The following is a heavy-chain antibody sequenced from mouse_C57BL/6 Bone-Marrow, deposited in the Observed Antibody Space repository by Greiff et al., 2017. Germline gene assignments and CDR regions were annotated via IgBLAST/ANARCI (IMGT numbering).Heavy chain of an antibody. CDR3: ARETTVDLYYFDY. D-gene: IGHD1-1*01. CDR2: ILPGSGST. CDR1: GYTFTGYW. J-gene: IGHJ2*01. Sequence: VQLQQSGAELMKPGASVKLSCKATGYTFTGYWIEWVKQRPGHGLEWIGEILPGSGSTNNNEKFKGKATFTADTSSNTAYMQLSSLTTEDSAIYYCARETTVDLYYFDYWGQGTTLTVSS. V-gene: IGHV1-9*01.